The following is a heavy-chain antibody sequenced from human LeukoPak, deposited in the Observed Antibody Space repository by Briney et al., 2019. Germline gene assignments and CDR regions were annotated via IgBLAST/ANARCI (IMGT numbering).Heavy chain of an antibody. CDR1: GYTFTPYY. J-gene: IGHJ4*02. V-gene: IGHV1-2*02. CDR3: ARTSPSSTWYEGGFCDY. D-gene: IGHD6-13*01. Sequence: GASVKVSCKASGYTFTPYYIHWVRQAPGQGLEWMGWINPDSGGTNFAQKFQGRVTMTSDTSVSTAYLEMSSLTSDDTAVYYCARTSPSSTWYEGGFCDYWGQGTLVTVSS. CDR2: INPDSGGT.